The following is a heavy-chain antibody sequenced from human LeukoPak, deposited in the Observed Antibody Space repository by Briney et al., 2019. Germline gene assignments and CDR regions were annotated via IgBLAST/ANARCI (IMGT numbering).Heavy chain of an antibody. D-gene: IGHD4-17*01. V-gene: IGHV3-30-3*01. CDR2: ISYDGSNK. Sequence: PGGSLRLSCAASGFTFSSYAMHWVHQAPGKGLEWVAVISYDGSNKYYADSVKGRFTIPRDNSKNTLYLQMSSLRAEDTAVYYCARGVAPTTVITLGYWGQGTLVTVSS. J-gene: IGHJ4*02. CDR3: ARGVAPTTVITLGY. CDR1: GFTFSSYA.